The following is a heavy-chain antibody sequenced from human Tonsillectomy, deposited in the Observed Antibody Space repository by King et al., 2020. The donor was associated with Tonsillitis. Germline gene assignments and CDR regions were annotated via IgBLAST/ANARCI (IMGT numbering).Heavy chain of an antibody. CDR3: ARGRTAGRSSWEYYYYYGMDV. J-gene: IGHJ6*02. CDR2: IYYSGST. D-gene: IGHD6-13*01. V-gene: IGHV4-59*01. Sequence: VQLQESGPGLVKPSETLSLTCTVSGGSISSYYWSWLRQPPGKGLEWIGYIYYSGSTNYNPSLKSRVTISVDTSKNQFSLKLSSVTASDTAVYYCARGRTAGRSSWEYYYYYGMDVWGQGTTVTVSS. CDR1: GGSISSYY.